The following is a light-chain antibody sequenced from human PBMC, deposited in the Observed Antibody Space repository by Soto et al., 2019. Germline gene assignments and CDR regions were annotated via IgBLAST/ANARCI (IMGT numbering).Light chain of an antibody. V-gene: IGLV2-14*03. J-gene: IGLJ1*01. CDR1: SSDVGGYDY. CDR2: DVS. CDR3: SSLTSSSLYV. Sequence: QSVLTQPASVSGSPGQSITISCTGTSSDVGGYDYVSWYQHHPGKAPKLMIYDVSNRPPGVSNRFSGSKSGNTASLTIAVLQAEDEADCYCSSLTSSSLYVFGTGTKVTVL.